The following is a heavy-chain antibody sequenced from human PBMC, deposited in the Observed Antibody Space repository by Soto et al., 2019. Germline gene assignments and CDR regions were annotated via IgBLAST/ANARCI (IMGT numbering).Heavy chain of an antibody. V-gene: IGHV3-30*18. D-gene: IGHD1-26*01. CDR2: ISYDGSNK. Sequence: QVQLVESGGGVVQPGRSLRLSCAASGFTFSSYGMHWVRQAPGKGLEWVAVISYDGSNKYYADSVKGRFTISRDNSKNTLYLQMNSLRAEYTAVYYCAKDGVFSGSYYPKLYYFDYWGQGTLVTVSS. CDR1: GFTFSSYG. CDR3: AKDGVFSGSYYPKLYYFDY. J-gene: IGHJ4*02.